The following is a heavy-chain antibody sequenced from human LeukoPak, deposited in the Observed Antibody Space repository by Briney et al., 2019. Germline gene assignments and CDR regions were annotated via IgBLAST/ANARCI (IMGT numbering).Heavy chain of an antibody. J-gene: IGHJ4*02. D-gene: IGHD2-15*01. Sequence: ASVKVSCKASGYTFTRYYMHWVRQAPGHGVEWMGWITPNSGGTNYAQKFEGRVTMTRDMSISTAYMALKRLISGDTAVYSCARGCWGKYCSSGYPDYWGQGTLVTVSS. CDR1: GYTFTRYY. CDR2: ITPNSGGT. CDR3: ARGCWGKYCSSGYPDY. V-gene: IGHV1-2*02.